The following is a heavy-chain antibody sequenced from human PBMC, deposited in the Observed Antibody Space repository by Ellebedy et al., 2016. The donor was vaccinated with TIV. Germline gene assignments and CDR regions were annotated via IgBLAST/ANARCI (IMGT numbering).Heavy chain of an antibody. CDR1: GDSINTQNW. Sequence: MPSETLSLTCAVSGDSINTQNWWQWVRQTPGKGLEWIGESDHSGNVYYSPSFKSRVTILVDRSKNQFSLNLNSVTAADTAIYYCARVIGGCSDFSCDLDPWGQGILVTVSS. CDR2: SDHSGNV. D-gene: IGHD2-15*01. V-gene: IGHV4-4*02. CDR3: ARVIGGCSDFSCDLDP. J-gene: IGHJ5*02.